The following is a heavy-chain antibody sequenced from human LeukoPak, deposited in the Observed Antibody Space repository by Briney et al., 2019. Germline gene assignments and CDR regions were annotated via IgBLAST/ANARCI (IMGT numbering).Heavy chain of an antibody. V-gene: IGHV1-69*05. Sequence: ASVKVSCKASGDTFSSYAISWVRQAPGQGLEWMGRIIPIFGTANYAQKFQGRVTITTDESTSTAYMELSSLRSEDTAVYYCAREIAVAGRYYFDYWGQGTLVTVSS. CDR3: AREIAVAGRYYFDY. J-gene: IGHJ4*02. D-gene: IGHD6-19*01. CDR1: GDTFSSYA. CDR2: IIPIFGTA.